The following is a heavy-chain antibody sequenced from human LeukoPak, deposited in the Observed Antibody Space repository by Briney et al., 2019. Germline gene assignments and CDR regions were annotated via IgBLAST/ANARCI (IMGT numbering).Heavy chain of an antibody. CDR1: GYTFSRYG. J-gene: IGHJ4*02. V-gene: IGHV1-2*06. Sequence: ASVKVSCKTSGYTFSRYGFSWVRQAPGQGLEWMGRINPNSGDTNYAQKFQGRVTMTRDTSISTAYMELSRLRSDDTAVYYCARDYCGGDCFPDYWGQGTLVTVSS. CDR2: INPNSGDT. D-gene: IGHD2-21*02. CDR3: ARDYCGGDCFPDY.